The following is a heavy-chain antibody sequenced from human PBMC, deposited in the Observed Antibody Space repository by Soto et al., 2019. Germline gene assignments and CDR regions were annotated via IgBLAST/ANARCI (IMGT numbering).Heavy chain of an antibody. CDR2: FKSKGDGGAA. Sequence: DVQLVESGGGLVQPGGSLRLSCAASGLTFSKAWMSWVRQAPGKGLEWVGRFKSKGDGGAADYPAPVKGRFTMSRDESKNTVYLQMNSLNTEDTAVYFCTTEMRHTSGWYGAFDIWGQGTTVTVSS. V-gene: IGHV3-15*01. J-gene: IGHJ3*02. D-gene: IGHD6-19*01. CDR1: GLTFSKAW. CDR3: TTEMRHTSGWYGAFDI.